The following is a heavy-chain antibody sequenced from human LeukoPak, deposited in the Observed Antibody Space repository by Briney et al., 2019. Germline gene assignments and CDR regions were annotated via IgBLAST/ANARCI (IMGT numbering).Heavy chain of an antibody. D-gene: IGHD3-10*01. Sequence: GGSLRLSCADSGFTSSRYWMTWVRRAPGRGLEWVSSINTSSSHTYYADSVRGRFTISRDNAKNSLYLQMDSLRADDTAIYYCTRGAYMVRGVIITDFDYWGQGTLVTVSS. CDR2: INTSSSHT. CDR1: GFTSSRYW. J-gene: IGHJ4*02. V-gene: IGHV3-21*01. CDR3: TRGAYMVRGVIITDFDY.